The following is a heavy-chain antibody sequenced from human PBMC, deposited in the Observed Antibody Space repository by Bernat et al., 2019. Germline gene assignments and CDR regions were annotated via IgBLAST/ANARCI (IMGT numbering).Heavy chain of an antibody. CDR2: IRSKIHGGTT. CDR3: TTGGYYMSRSVDY. Sequence: EVQLVEPGGGLVEPGGSLRLSCAASGFNFSNARMSWVRQAPGKGLEWVGLIRSKIHGGTTNYAAPVKGRFTISRDDSKTTLFLQMNSLKSEDTAVYYCTTGGYYMSRSVDYWGQGTLVTVSS. J-gene: IGHJ4*02. V-gene: IGHV3-15*01. D-gene: IGHD3-22*01. CDR1: GFNFSNAR.